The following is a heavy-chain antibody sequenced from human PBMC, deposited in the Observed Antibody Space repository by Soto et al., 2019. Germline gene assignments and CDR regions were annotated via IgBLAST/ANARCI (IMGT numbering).Heavy chain of an antibody. J-gene: IGHJ4*02. Sequence: SETLSLTCTVSGGSISSGGYYWSWIRQHPGKGLEWIGYIYYSGSTYYNPSLKSRVTISVDTSKNQFSLKLSSVTAADTAVYYCARMYVSDHRTTGSIEFFDYWGQGTLVTVSS. D-gene: IGHD2-15*01. V-gene: IGHV4-31*03. CDR2: IYYSGST. CDR1: GGSISSGGYY. CDR3: ARMYVSDHRTTGSIEFFDY.